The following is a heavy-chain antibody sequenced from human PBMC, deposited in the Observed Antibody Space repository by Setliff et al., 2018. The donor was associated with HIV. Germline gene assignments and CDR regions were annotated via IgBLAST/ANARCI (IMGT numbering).Heavy chain of an antibody. D-gene: IGHD1-7*01. CDR2: VSNGGDT. Sequence: SETLSLTCTVSGGSTNNYYLTWIRQPPGKGLEWIGSVSNGGDTNYNPSLKSRVSLSLDTSKTQFSLKLTSVTAADTAVYYCARGDGTKYYYYYMDVWGKGTTVTVSS. CDR3: ARGDGTKYYYYYMDV. J-gene: IGHJ6*03. CDR1: GGSTNNYY. V-gene: IGHV4-59*01.